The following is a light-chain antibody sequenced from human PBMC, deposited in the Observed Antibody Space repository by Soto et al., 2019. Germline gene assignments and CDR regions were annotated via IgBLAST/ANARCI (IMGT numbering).Light chain of an antibody. Sequence: EIVMTQSPATLSVSPGERATLSCRASQSVSNNLAWYQQKPGQAPRLLIYGASTRATGIPVRFSGSGSGTEFPLTLSSLQSEDFAVYYCQQYNNWPPLTFGGGTKVEIK. CDR1: QSVSNN. CDR2: GAS. V-gene: IGKV3D-15*01. J-gene: IGKJ4*01. CDR3: QQYNNWPPLT.